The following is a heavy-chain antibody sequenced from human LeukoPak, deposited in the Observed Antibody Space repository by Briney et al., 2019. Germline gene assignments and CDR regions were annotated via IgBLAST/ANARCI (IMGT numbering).Heavy chain of an antibody. J-gene: IGHJ4*02. Sequence: SGTLSLTCTVSGGSISAYSWGWIRQPPGKGLEWIAYISDIGSINYNPSLKSRVTISLDTSKNQLSLKLSSVTAADTAVYYCAGHHPRNTVDFWGQGTLVTVSS. V-gene: IGHV4-59*08. D-gene: IGHD2/OR15-2a*01. CDR1: GGSISAYS. CDR3: AGHHPRNTVDF. CDR2: ISDIGSI.